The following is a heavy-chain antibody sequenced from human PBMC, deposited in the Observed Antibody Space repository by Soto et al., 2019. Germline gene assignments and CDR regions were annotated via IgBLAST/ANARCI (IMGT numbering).Heavy chain of an antibody. CDR2: IYYSGGT. J-gene: IGHJ5*02. CDR1: GGSISSYY. CDR3: ARARRPNWFDP. V-gene: IGHV4-59*01. Sequence: SETLSLTCTVSGGSISSYYWSWIRQPPGKGLEWIGYIYYSGGTNYNPSLKSRVTISVDTSKNQFSLKLSSVTAADTAVYYCARARRPNWFDPWGQGTLVTVSS.